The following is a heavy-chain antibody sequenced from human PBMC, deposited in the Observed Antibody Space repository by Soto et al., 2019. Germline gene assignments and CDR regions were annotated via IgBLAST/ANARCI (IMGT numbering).Heavy chain of an antibody. D-gene: IGHD3-3*01. V-gene: IGHV3-23*01. J-gene: IGHJ6*02. CDR3: AKDLPGRGYDFWSGYYFSGMDV. CDR2: ISGSGGST. CDR1: GFTFSSYA. Sequence: TGGSLRLSCAASGFTFSSYAMSWVRQAPGKGLEWVSAISGSGGSTYYADSVKGRFTISRDNSKNTLYLQMNSLRAEDTAVYYCAKDLPGRGYDFWSGYYFSGMDVWGQGTTVTVSS.